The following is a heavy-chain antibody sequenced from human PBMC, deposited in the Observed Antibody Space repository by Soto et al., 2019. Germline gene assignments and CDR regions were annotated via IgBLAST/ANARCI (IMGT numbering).Heavy chain of an antibody. J-gene: IGHJ4*02. CDR1: SRVY. CDR2: IHDTETT. CDR3: ARHRYSSGYSDY. D-gene: IGHD3-22*01. V-gene: IGHV4-59*08. Sequence: SRVYWRGRRQPKGKGLEWIGYIHDTETTNYNPSLKSRVTISVDTSKNQFSLKLSSVTAADTAVYYCARHRYSSGYSDYWGQGTLVTVSS.